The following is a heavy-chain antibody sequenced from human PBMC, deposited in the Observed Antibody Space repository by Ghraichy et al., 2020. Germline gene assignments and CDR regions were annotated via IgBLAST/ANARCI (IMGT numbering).Heavy chain of an antibody. CDR3: ARDGAILGYFDY. J-gene: IGHJ4*02. CDR1: GFTVSSNY. V-gene: IGHV3-66*02. D-gene: IGHD3-16*01. CDR2: IYSGGST. Sequence: LSLTCAASGFTVSSNYMSWVRQAPGKGLEWVSVIYSGGSTYYADSVKGRFTISRDNSKNTLYLQMNSLRAEDTAVYYCARDGAILGYFDYWGQGTLVTVSS.